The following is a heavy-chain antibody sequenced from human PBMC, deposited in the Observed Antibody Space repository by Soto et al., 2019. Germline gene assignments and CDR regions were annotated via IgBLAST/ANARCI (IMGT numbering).Heavy chain of an antibody. J-gene: IGHJ3*02. Sequence: SETLSLTCTVSGGSISSSSYYWGWIRQPPGKGLEWIGYIYYSGSTNYNPSLKSRVTISVDTSKNQFSLKLSSVTAADTAVYYCARGSSSWSFLLDWAFDIWGQGTMVTVSS. CDR1: GGSISSSSYY. CDR3: ARGSSSWSFLLDWAFDI. D-gene: IGHD6-13*01. V-gene: IGHV4-61*05. CDR2: IYYSGST.